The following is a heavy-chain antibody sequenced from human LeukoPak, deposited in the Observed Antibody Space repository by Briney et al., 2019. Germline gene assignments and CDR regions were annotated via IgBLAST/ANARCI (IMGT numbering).Heavy chain of an antibody. CDR3: ARVTAVAGNYFDY. J-gene: IGHJ4*02. Sequence: SETLSLTCAVYGGSFSGYHWSWIRQPPGKGLEWIGYIYYSGSTNYNPSLKSRVTISVDTSKNQFSLKLSSVTAADTAVYYCARVTAVAGNYFDYWGQGTLVTVSS. D-gene: IGHD6-19*01. CDR2: IYYSGST. V-gene: IGHV4-59*01. CDR1: GGSFSGYH.